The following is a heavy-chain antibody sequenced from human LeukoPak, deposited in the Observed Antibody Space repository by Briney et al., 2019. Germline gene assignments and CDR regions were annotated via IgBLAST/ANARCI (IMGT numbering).Heavy chain of an antibody. V-gene: IGHV3-7*01. CDR1: GFTFSSFW. CDR2: INQDGREK. D-gene: IGHD6-19*01. Sequence: GGSLRLSCAASGFTFSSFWMSWVCQAPGKGLEWVANINQDGREKFYVDSVKGRFNICRDNDKNSGDVQMKSLRGEDTAVYYCARDHTVAGIVFDSWGQGALVTVSS. J-gene: IGHJ4*02. CDR3: ARDHTVAGIVFDS.